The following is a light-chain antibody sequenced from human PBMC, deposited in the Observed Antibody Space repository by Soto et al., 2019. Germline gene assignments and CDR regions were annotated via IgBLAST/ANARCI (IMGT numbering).Light chain of an antibody. J-gene: IGKJ2*01. CDR2: LGS. CDR3: MQALQAPIT. Sequence: DIVLTQSPLSLTVTPGELASISCRSSQSLLHSNGYNYLDWYLQKPGQSPQLLIYLGSNRASGVPDRFSGSGSGTDFTLTISRVEADDVGVYYCMQALQAPITFGQGTKLEIK. CDR1: QSLLHSNGYNY. V-gene: IGKV2-28*01.